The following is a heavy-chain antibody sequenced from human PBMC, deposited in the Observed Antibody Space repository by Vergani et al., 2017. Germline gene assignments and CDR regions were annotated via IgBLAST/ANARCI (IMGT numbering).Heavy chain of an antibody. CDR2: FDPEHGEV. CDR1: GYILTELT. V-gene: IGHV1-24*01. Sequence: QVQLVQSGSEVRKPGASVKVSCQVSGYILTELTIHWVRQAPGKGLEWMGGFDPEHGEVTFAHHIQGRVTMTEDRSTDTAYMELSSLRPEDTALYYCAIMTDYYDSSGYYLDYWGQGTLVTVSS. J-gene: IGHJ4*02. D-gene: IGHD3-22*01. CDR3: AIMTDYYDSSGYYLDY.